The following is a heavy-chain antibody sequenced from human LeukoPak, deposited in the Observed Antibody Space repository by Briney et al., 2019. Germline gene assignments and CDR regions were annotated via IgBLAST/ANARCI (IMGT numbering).Heavy chain of an antibody. CDR2: IKSKTDGGTT. CDR1: GFTFSNAW. V-gene: IGHV3-15*01. CDR3: SYYYDSSTSLTGVDY. Sequence: GGSLRLSCAASGFTFSNAWMSWVRQAPGKGLEWVGRIKSKTDGGTTEYAAPVKSRFTISRDDSKNTLYLQMNTLKTEDTAMYYCSYYYDSSTSLTGVDYWGQGTLVTVSS. J-gene: IGHJ4*02. D-gene: IGHD3-22*01.